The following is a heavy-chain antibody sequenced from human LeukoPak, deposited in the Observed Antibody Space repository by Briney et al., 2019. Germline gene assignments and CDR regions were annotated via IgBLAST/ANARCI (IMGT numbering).Heavy chain of an antibody. J-gene: IGHJ6*02. Sequence: GGSLRLSCAASGFTFSSHSMNWVRQAPGKGLEWVSAISRSSSDIYYADSVKGRFTVSRDNAKNSLYLQMNSLRAEDTAVYYCARDLSYGTRRFYGMDVWGQGTTVTVSS. CDR1: GFTFSSHS. CDR2: ISRSSSDI. CDR3: ARDLSYGTRRFYGMDV. D-gene: IGHD5-18*01. V-gene: IGHV3-21*01.